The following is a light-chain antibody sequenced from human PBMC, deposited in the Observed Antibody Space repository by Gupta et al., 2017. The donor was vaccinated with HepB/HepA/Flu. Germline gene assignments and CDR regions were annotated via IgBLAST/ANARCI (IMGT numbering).Light chain of an antibody. CDR2: SDS. J-gene: IGLJ2*01. CDR3: QVWDITTAHVV. CDR1: NIGSKN. Sequence: SEPTQPLSVSVALGQTARITCGGNNIGSKNVHWYQQKPGQAPVLVIYSDSNRPSEIPERFSGSNSGNTATLTISRAQAGDEADYYCQVWDITTAHVVFGGGTNLTVL. V-gene: IGLV3-9*01.